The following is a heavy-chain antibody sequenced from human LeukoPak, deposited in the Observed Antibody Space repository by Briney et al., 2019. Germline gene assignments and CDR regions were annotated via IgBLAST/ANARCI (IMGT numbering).Heavy chain of an antibody. CDR3: ARGPQYYDFWSGYYTGGYYYYGMDV. J-gene: IGHJ6*02. V-gene: IGHV1-8*01. CDR1: GYTFTSYD. D-gene: IGHD3-3*01. Sequence: ASVKVSCKASGYTFTSYDINWVRQATGQGLVWMGWMNPNSGNAGYAQTFQGRVTMTRNTSISTAYMELSSLRSEDTAVYYCARGPQYYDFWSGYYTGGYYYYGMDVWGQGTTVTVSS. CDR2: MNPNSGNA.